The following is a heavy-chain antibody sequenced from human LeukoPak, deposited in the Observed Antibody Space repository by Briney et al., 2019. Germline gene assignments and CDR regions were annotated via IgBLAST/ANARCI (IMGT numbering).Heavy chain of an antibody. J-gene: IGHJ4*02. Sequence: GGSLRLSCAASGFTFSSSSMSWFLQDPGEGLEWVSGVSGRDGSTYYAHSVKGRFTISRDNSKNTLYLQLNSLRAEDTAVYYCVKAGSIRFDYWGQGTLVTVSS. CDR1: GFTFSSSS. D-gene: IGHD1-26*01. CDR2: VSGRDGST. V-gene: IGHV3-23*01. CDR3: VKAGSIRFDY.